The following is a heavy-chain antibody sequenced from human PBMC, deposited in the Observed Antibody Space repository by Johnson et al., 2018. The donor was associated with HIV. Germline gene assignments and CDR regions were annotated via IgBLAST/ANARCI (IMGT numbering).Heavy chain of an antibody. V-gene: IGHV3-66*01. D-gene: IGHD6-13*01. CDR2: IYNSGST. CDR1: GFTFSSYW. CDR3: AREKIAAAGLDAFDI. J-gene: IGHJ3*02. Sequence: VQLVESGGGLVQPGGSLRLSCAASGFTFSSYWMSWVRQAPGKGLEWVSVIYNSGSTYYADSVKGRFTISRDNSKNTLYLQMNSLRVEDTAVYYCAREKIAAAGLDAFDIWGQGTMVIVSS.